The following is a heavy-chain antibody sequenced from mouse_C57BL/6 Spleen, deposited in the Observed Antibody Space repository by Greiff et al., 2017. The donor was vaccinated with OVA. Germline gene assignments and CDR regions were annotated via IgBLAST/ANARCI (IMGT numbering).Heavy chain of an antibody. D-gene: IGHD2-4*01. CDR1: GYTFTDYN. CDR3: ARRVYDYEGTMDY. V-gene: IGHV1-18*01. J-gene: IGHJ4*01. Sequence: VQLKESGPELVKPGASVKIPCKASGYTFTDYNMDWVKQSHGKSLEWIGDINPNNGGTIYNQKFKGKATLTVDKSSSTAYMELRSLTSEDTAVYYCARRVYDYEGTMDYWGQGTSVTVSS. CDR2: INPNNGGT.